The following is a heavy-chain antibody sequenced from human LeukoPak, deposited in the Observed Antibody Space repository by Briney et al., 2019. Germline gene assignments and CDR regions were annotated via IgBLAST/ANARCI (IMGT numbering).Heavy chain of an antibody. CDR2: IYPGDSDT. V-gene: IGHV5-51*01. D-gene: IGHD3-10*01. Sequence: GASLKISCKGSGYSFTSYWIGWVRQLPGKGLEWMGIIYPGDSDTRYSPSFQGQVTISADKSISTAYLQWSSLKASDTAMYYCARFPGSGSYGYYFDYWGQGTLVTVSS. CDR1: GYSFTSYW. J-gene: IGHJ4*02. CDR3: ARFPGSGSYGYYFDY.